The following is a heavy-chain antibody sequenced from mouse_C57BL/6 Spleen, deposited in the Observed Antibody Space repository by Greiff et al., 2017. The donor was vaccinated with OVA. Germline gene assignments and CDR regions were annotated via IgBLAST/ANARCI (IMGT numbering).Heavy chain of an antibody. D-gene: IGHD1-1*01. V-gene: IGHV1-39*01. CDR1: GYSFTDYN. CDR2: INPNYGTT. Sequence: EVKLMESGPELVKPGASVKISCKASGYSFTDYNMNWVKQSNGKSLEWIGVINPNYGTTSYNQKFKGKATLTVDQSSSTAYMQLNSLTSEDSAVYYCARRPYYGSSYDYAMDYWGQGTSVTVSS. CDR3: ARRPYYGSSYDYAMDY. J-gene: IGHJ4*01.